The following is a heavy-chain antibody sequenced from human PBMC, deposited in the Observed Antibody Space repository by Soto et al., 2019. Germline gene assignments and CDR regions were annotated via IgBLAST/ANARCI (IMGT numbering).Heavy chain of an antibody. CDR3: AKHSGYDHYYGMDV. CDR2: TTGSGGTA. Sequence: EVQLLESGGGLVQPGGSLRLSCAAPILSFDIYAMSWVRQAPGKGLEWVSATTGSGGTAYYAGSVKGRFTISRDNSKNTLYLQMDGLRAEDTAVYYCAKHSGYDHYYGMDVWGQGTTVTVSS. CDR1: ILSFDIYA. V-gene: IGHV3-23*01. D-gene: IGHD5-12*01. J-gene: IGHJ6*02.